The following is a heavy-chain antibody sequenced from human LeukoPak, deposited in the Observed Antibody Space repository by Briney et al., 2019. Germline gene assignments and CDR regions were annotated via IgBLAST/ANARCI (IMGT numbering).Heavy chain of an antibody. CDR2: MYSGGST. V-gene: IGHV3-53*01. CDR3: ARGLYGH. J-gene: IGHJ4*02. CDR1: GFTVSNNY. Sequence: GGSLRLSCAASGFTVSNNYMNWVRQAPGKGLEWVSVMYSGGSTNYADSVKGRFTISRDNSKNTLYLQMNSRRVEDTAVYYCARGLYGHWGQGTLVTVSS. D-gene: IGHD4-17*01.